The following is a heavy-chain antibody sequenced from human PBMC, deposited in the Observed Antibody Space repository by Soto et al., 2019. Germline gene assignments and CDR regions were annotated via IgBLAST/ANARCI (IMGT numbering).Heavy chain of an antibody. Sequence: ASVKVSCKASGYTFTNYGISWVRQAPGQGPEWMGWISGYSGNTNYAQKFQGRVTMTTEKSTTTAYMELRSLRSDDTGVYYCARGGSSWSAEYYQHWGQGTLVTVSS. D-gene: IGHD6-13*01. CDR3: ARGGSSWSAEYYQH. J-gene: IGHJ1*01. CDR1: GYTFTNYG. CDR2: ISGYSGNT. V-gene: IGHV1-18*01.